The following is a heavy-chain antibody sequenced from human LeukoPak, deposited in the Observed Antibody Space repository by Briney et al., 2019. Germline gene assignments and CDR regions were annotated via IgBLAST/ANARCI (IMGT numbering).Heavy chain of an antibody. Sequence: SQTLSLTCAASGGSISSGGYSWSWIRQPPGKGLEWIGYIYHSGSTYYNPSLKSRVTISVDRSKNQISLKLSSVTAADTAVYYCARAAAGGDYYYCYGMDVWGQGTTVTVSS. CDR1: GGSISSGGYS. D-gene: IGHD6-13*01. V-gene: IGHV4-30-2*01. J-gene: IGHJ6*02. CDR3: ARAAAGGDYYYCYGMDV. CDR2: IYHSGST.